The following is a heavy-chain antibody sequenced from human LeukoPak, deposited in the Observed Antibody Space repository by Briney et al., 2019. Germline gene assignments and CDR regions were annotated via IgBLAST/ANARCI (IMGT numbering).Heavy chain of an antibody. CDR1: GGSLRSYS. J-gene: IGHJ3*02. Sequence: SETLSLTCSVSGGSLRSYSWSWIRQSPWRGLEWIGFVSYRGTTEYNPSLKSRVTISVDTSKNQFSLKLSSVTATDTAVYYCARMIGDDAFDIWGQGTMVTVSS. D-gene: IGHD3-22*01. V-gene: IGHV4-59*08. CDR3: ARMIGDDAFDI. CDR2: VSYRGTT.